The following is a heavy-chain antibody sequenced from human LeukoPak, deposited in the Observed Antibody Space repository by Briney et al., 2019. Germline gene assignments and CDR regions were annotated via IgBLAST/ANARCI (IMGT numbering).Heavy chain of an antibody. J-gene: IGHJ4*02. D-gene: IGHD5-18*01. CDR1: GGSISSYY. V-gene: IGHV4-59*01. Sequence: SETLSLTCTVSGGSISSYYWSWIRQPPGKGLEWIGYIYYSGSTNYNPSLKSRVTISVDTSKNQFSLKLSSVTAADTAVYYCARSWIHPMDPGCYFDCWGQGTLVTVSS. CDR2: IYYSGST. CDR3: ARSWIHPMDPGCYFDC.